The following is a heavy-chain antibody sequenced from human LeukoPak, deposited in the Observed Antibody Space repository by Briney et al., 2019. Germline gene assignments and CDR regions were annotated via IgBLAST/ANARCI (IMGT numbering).Heavy chain of an antibody. CDR2: INPNSGGT. CDR1: GYTFTGYY. J-gene: IGHJ4*02. CDR3: AREDCSGGSCYPYY. D-gene: IGHD2-15*01. V-gene: IGHV1-2*04. Sequence: GASVKVSCKASGYTFTGYYMHWVRQAPGQGLEWMGWINPNSGGTNYAQKFQGWVTMTRDTSISTAYMELSRLRSDDTAVYYCAREDCSGGSCYPYYWGQGTLVTVSS.